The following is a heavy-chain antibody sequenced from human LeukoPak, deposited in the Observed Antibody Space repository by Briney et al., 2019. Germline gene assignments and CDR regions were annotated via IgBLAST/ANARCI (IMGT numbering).Heavy chain of an antibody. CDR1: GFTFSSYS. Sequence: GGSLRLSCAASGFTFSSYSMNWVRQAPGKGLEWVSSISSSSSYIYYADSVKGRFTISRDNAKNSLYLQMNSLRAEDTAVYYCARDRFGYSYGLSYFDYWGQGTLDTVSS. D-gene: IGHD5-18*01. CDR2: ISSSSSYI. V-gene: IGHV3-21*01. J-gene: IGHJ4*02. CDR3: ARDRFGYSYGLSYFDY.